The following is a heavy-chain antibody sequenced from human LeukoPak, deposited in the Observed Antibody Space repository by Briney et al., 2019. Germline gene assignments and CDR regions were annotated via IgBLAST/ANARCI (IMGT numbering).Heavy chain of an antibody. D-gene: IGHD3-10*01. CDR2: IHHSGNS. CDR1: GASVTDYY. V-gene: IGHV4-59*02. CDR3: TRGHGGLSS. Sequence: SETLSLTCTVSGASVTDYYWSWIRQSPGKGLEWISYIHHSGNSDYNPSLRSRVTTSLDTSKNQFSLNLISVTAADTAVYYCTRGHGGLSSWSRETLVTV. J-gene: IGHJ5*02.